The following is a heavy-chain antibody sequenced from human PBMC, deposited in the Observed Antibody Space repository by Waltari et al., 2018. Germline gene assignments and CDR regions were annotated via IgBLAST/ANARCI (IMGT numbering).Heavy chain of an antibody. V-gene: IGHV4-59*08. CDR2: IYYSGST. D-gene: IGHD1-26*01. Sequence: QVQLQESGPGLVQPSETLSLTCTVSGCSISSYYWSWIRQPPGNGLEWIDYIYYSGSTNYNPSLKSRVTISVDTSKNQFSLKLSSVTAADTAVYYCARRWVGATKDAFDIWGQGTMVTVSS. CDR1: GCSISSYY. J-gene: IGHJ3*02. CDR3: ARRWVGATKDAFDI.